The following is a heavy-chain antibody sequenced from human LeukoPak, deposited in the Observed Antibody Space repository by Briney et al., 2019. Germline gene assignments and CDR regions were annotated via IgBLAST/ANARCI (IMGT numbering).Heavy chain of an antibody. CDR2: IYYRGST. Sequence: SETLSLTCTVSGGSISSSTHYWGWIRQPPGKGLEWIGNIYYRGSTYYNPSLKSRVTISVDTSKNRFSLKLSSVTAADTAMFYWARQMGFPWYFDLWGRGTLVTVSS. D-gene: IGHD5-24*01. CDR1: GGSISSSTHY. CDR3: ARQMGFPWYFDL. V-gene: IGHV4-39*01. J-gene: IGHJ2*01.